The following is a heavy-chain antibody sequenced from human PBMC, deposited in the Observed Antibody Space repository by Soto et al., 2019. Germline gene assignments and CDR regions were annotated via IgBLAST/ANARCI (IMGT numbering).Heavy chain of an antibody. J-gene: IGHJ6*01. CDR3: ARGRKHYFYYGMDV. CDR1: GGTFSSYT. V-gene: IGHV1-69*02. D-gene: IGHD1-26*01. Sequence: QVQLVQSGAEVKKPGSSVKVSCKASGGTFSSYTISWVRQAPGQGLEWMGRIIPILGIANYAQKFQGRVTITADTSTSRAYRELSSLGSEDTGVYYCARGRKHYFYYGMDVWGQGTTVTVSS. CDR2: IIPILGIA.